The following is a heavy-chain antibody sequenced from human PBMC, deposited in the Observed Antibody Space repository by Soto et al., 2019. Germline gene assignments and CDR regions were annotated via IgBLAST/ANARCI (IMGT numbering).Heavy chain of an antibody. D-gene: IGHD3-10*01. CDR2: IKQDGTKT. J-gene: IGHJ4*01. V-gene: IGHV3-7*04. Sequence: PGGSLRLSCVVSGFSLSGYWMSWVRQAPVKGLEWVANIKQDGTKTYYVDSVKGRFTISRDNAKNSLYLEMNSLRVEDTAVDYGVRDYYGPGPDWGQGTLVPVSS. CDR1: GFSLSGYW. CDR3: VRDYYGPGPD.